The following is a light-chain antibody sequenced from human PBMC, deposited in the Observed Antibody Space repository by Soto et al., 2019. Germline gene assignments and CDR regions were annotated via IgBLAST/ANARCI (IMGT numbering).Light chain of an antibody. Sequence: DIQMTQSPSSLSASVGDRVTITCRASQGINNYLAWYQQKPGEVPKLLIHTASTLQSGVPSRFSGSGSGTDFTLTISSLQPDDAATYYCQKYNSAFWTFGQGTKVEIK. CDR3: QKYNSAFWT. CDR1: QGINNY. CDR2: TAS. V-gene: IGKV1-27*01. J-gene: IGKJ1*01.